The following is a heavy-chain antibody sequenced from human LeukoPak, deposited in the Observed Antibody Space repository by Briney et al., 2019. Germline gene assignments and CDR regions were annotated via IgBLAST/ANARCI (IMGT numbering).Heavy chain of an antibody. CDR1: GFTFSSYW. V-gene: IGHV3-7*01. CDR3: ASTRSSSWYFDY. D-gene: IGHD6-13*01. CDR2: IKQDGSEK. Sequence: PGGSLRLSCAASGFTFSSYWMSWVRQAPGKGLEWVANIKQDGSEKYYVDSVKGRFTISRGNAKNSLYLQMNSLRAEDTAVYYCASTRSSSWYFDYWGQGTLVTVSS. J-gene: IGHJ4*02.